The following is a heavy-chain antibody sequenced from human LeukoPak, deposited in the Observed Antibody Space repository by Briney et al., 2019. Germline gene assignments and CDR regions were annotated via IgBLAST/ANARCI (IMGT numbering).Heavy chain of an antibody. V-gene: IGHV1-2*02. CDR3: ARLPRLPSNDAFDI. CDR2: INPNINGT. J-gene: IGHJ3*02. D-gene: IGHD2-15*01. CDR1: GYTFTGYY. Sequence: ASVKVSCKASGYTFTGYYIHWVRQAPGQGLEWMGWINPNINGTNYAQKSQGRATMTRDTSISTAYMELSRLRSDDTAVYYCARLPRLPSNDAFDIWGQGTMVTVSS.